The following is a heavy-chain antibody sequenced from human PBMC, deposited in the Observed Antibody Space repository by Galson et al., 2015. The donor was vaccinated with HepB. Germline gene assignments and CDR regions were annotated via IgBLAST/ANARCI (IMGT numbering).Heavy chain of an antibody. V-gene: IGHV3-48*02. D-gene: IGHD2-21*01. Sequence: SLILSCAASGFTFDDYRMNWVRQAPGKGLEWISYISRNSKVIHYADSAKGRFTVSRDNAKNSLYLQMDSLRDGDTALYYCVRDGGDGYNYFDLWGQGTLVTVSS. J-gene: IGHJ5*02. CDR3: VRDGGDGYNYFDL. CDR2: ISRNSKVI. CDR1: GFTFDDYR.